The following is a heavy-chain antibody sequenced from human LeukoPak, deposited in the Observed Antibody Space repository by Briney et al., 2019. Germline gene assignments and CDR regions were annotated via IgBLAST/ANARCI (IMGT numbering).Heavy chain of an antibody. V-gene: IGHV1-69*04. CDR3: ARSLQFHYDFWNGYYNSNWFDP. D-gene: IGHD3-3*01. Sequence: ASVKVSCKASGGTFSSYAISWVRQAPGQGLEWMGRIIPILGIANYAQKFQGRVTITADKSTSTAYMELSSLRSEDTAVYYCARSLQFHYDFWNGYYNSNWFDPWGQGTLVTVSS. J-gene: IGHJ5*02. CDR1: GGTFSSYA. CDR2: IIPILGIA.